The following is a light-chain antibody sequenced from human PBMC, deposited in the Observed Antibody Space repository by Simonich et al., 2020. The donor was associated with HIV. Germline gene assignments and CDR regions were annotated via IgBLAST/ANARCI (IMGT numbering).Light chain of an antibody. Sequence: EIVMTQSPVTLSVSPGERATLSCRASQSVSSNLAWYQQKPDQAPRLLIYGASTRATGIPARFSGSGSGTEFTLTISSLQAEDVAIYYCQQYYSTPPTFGQGTKVEIK. CDR3: QQYYSTPPT. V-gene: IGKV3-15*01. CDR1: QSVSSN. CDR2: GAS. J-gene: IGKJ1*01.